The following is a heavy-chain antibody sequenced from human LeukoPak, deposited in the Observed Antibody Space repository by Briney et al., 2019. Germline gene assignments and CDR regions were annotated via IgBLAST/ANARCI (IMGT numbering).Heavy chain of an antibody. CDR1: GFTFSSYS. Sequence: GGSLRLSCAVSGFTFSSYSMNWVRQAPGEGLEWVLYISRSSSTIHYADSVKGRFTISRDNAKNSLYLQMNSLRAEDTAVYYCARDPRSGSYPDWFDPWGQGTLVTVSS. CDR2: ISRSSSTI. J-gene: IGHJ5*02. D-gene: IGHD1-26*01. CDR3: ARDPRSGSYPDWFDP. V-gene: IGHV3-48*01.